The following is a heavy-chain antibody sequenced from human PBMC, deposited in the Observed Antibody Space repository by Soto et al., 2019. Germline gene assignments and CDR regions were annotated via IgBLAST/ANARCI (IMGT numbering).Heavy chain of an antibody. J-gene: IGHJ4*02. Sequence: EASVKVSCKASGGTFSSYAISWVRQAPGQGLEGMGGIIPIFGTANYAQKFQGRVTITADESTSTAYMELSSLRSEDTAVYYCARGNIPPYCSGGSCYPYFDYWGQGTLVTVSP. CDR1: GGTFSSYA. CDR3: ARGNIPPYCSGGSCYPYFDY. V-gene: IGHV1-69*13. D-gene: IGHD2-15*01. CDR2: IIPIFGTA.